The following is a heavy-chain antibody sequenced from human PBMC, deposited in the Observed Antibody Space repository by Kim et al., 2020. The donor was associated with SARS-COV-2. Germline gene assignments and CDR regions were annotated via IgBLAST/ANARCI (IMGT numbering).Heavy chain of an antibody. Sequence: GGSLRLSCAASGFTFRNYWFHWVRQVPGEGLVWVSRTDTDGSYASYADSAKGRFTITRDNAKNTLYLQMNSLRVDDAAVYYCARGTSDAPGIDYWGQGTLVTVS. CDR2: TDTDGSYA. V-gene: IGHV3-74*01. D-gene: IGHD1-7*01. J-gene: IGHJ4*02. CDR1: GFTFRNYW. CDR3: ARGTSDAPGIDY.